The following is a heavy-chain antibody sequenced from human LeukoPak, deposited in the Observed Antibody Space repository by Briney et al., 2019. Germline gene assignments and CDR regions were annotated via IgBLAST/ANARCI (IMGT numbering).Heavy chain of an antibody. V-gene: IGHV1-18*01. D-gene: IGHD3-10*01. CDR1: VYTFTSYG. CDR2: ITAYNDNT. J-gene: IGHJ4*02. Sequence: GASVKVSCKASVYTFTSYGISWVRQAPGQGLEWMGWITAYNDNTNYAQKLQGRVTMTTDTSTSTAYMELRSLRSDDTAVYYCARALLWFGEPSHIDYWGQGTLVTVSS. CDR3: ARALLWFGEPSHIDY.